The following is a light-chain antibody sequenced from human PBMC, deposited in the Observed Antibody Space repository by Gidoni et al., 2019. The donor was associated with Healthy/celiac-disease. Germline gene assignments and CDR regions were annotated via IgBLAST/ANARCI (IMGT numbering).Light chain of an antibody. CDR2: AAS. CDR1: QSISSY. J-gene: IGKJ2*01. Sequence: DIQMTQSTSSLSASVGDRVTITCRASQSISSYLNWYQQKPGKAPKLLIYAASSLQSGVPSRFSGNGSGTDFTLTISSLQPEDFATYYCQQSYSTPMYTFGQGTKLEIK. V-gene: IGKV1-39*01. CDR3: QQSYSTPMYT.